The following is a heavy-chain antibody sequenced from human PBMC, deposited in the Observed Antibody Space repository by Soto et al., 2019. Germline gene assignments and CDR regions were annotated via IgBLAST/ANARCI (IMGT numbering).Heavy chain of an antibody. CDR3: ARGPELSYCSGGSCSVYNWFDP. Sequence: SETLSLTCAVYGGSFSGYYWSWIRQPPGKGQEWIGEINHSGSTNYNPSLKSRVTISVDTSKIQFSLKLSSVTAADTAVYYCARGPELSYCSGGSCSVYNWFDPWGQGTLVTVSS. D-gene: IGHD2-15*01. V-gene: IGHV4-34*01. CDR1: GGSFSGYY. J-gene: IGHJ5*02. CDR2: INHSGST.